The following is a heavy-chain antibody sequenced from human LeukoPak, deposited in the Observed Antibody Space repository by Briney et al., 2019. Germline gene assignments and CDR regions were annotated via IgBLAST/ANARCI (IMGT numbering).Heavy chain of an antibody. J-gene: IGHJ4*02. V-gene: IGHV3-23*01. CDR2: ISGSGGST. D-gene: IGHD3-10*01. CDR1: GFTFSNYA. CDR3: AKEEFSDYLDY. Sequence: PGGSLKLSCVGSGFTFSNYAMSWVRQAPGKGLEWVSAISGSGGSTYYADSVKGRFTISRDNSKNTLYLQMNSLRAEDTAVYYCAKEEFSDYLDYWGQGTLVTVSS.